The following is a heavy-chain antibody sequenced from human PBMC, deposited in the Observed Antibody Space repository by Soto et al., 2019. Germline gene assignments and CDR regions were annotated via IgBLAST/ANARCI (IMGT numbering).Heavy chain of an antibody. Sequence: PGGSLRLSCAASGFTFSSYAMSWVRQAPGKGLECVSVISGSGGSAHYADSVKGRFTISRDNSKNTLYLQMSSLRAEDTAVYYCATRRSSFNFDYWGQGTLVTVSS. CDR3: ATRRSSFNFDY. V-gene: IGHV3-23*01. J-gene: IGHJ4*02. CDR1: GFTFSSYA. CDR2: ISGSGGSA. D-gene: IGHD2-2*01.